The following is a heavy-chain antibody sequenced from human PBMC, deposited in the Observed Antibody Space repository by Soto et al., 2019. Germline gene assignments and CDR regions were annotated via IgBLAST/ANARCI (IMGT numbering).Heavy chain of an antibody. J-gene: IGHJ5*02. CDR1: GGSISSYY. D-gene: IGHD3-10*01. CDR3: ARALRITMVRGAVNWFAP. Sequence: SETLSLTCTVSGGSISSYYWSWIRQPPGKGLEWIGYIYYSGSTNYNPSLKSRVTISVDTSKNQFSLKLSSVTAADTAVYYCARALRITMVRGAVNWFAPWGQGTLVTVSS. V-gene: IGHV4-59*01. CDR2: IYYSGST.